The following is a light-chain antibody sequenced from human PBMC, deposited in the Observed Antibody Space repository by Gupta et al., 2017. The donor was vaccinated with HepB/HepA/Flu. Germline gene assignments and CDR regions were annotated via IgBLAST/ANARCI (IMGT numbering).Light chain of an antibody. CDR1: QSISSG. CDR3: QQSTSERT. CDR2: KAS. Sequence: EIQLHQSPSTLSASVGDRVTITCLASQSISSGLAWYQQKPWTAPKLLNYKASSLESGVPARLSGSGPGTEFTLTIISLQPDDIATNVFQQSTSERTLAPGAKAEI. J-gene: IGKJ1*01. V-gene: IGKV1-5*03.